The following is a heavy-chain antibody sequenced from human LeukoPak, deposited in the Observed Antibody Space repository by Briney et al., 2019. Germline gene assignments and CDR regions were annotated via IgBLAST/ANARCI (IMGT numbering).Heavy chain of an antibody. CDR2: MNPNSGNT. CDR3: ATRAQNYGSFDH. V-gene: IGHV1-8*01. J-gene: IGHJ4*02. Sequence: GASVKVSCKASGYTFTSYDINWVRQATGQGLEWMGWMNPNSGNTGYAQKFQGRVTMTRNTSISTAYMELSSLRSEDRAVYYCATRAQNYGSFDHWGQGTLVTVSS. D-gene: IGHD1-7*01. CDR1: GYTFTSYD.